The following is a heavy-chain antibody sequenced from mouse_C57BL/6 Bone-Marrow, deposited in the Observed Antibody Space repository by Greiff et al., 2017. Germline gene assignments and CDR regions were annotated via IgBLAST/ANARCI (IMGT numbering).Heavy chain of an antibody. D-gene: IGHD1-1*01. CDR3: ARPDYGSSYNAMDY. J-gene: IGHJ4*01. Sequence: EVQRVESGGDLVKPGGSLKLSCAASGFTFSSYGMSWVRQTPDKRLEWVATISSGGSYTYYPDSVKGRFTISRDNAKNTLYLQMSSLKSEDTAMYYCARPDYGSSYNAMDYWGQGTSVTVSS. CDR2: ISSGGSYT. CDR1: GFTFSSYG. V-gene: IGHV5-6*01.